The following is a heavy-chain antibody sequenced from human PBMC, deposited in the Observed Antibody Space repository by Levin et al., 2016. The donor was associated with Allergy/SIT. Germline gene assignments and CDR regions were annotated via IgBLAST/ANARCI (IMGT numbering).Heavy chain of an antibody. CDR3: ATTTRSGWNDY. CDR2: ISGSGGST. J-gene: IGHJ4*02. V-gene: IGHV3-23*01. CDR1: GFTFSSYA. Sequence: GESLKISCAASGFTFSSYAMSWVRQAPGKGLEWVSAISGSGGSTYYADSVKGRFTISRDNSKNTLYLQMNSLRVEDTAVYYCATTTRSGWNDYWGQGTLVTVSS. D-gene: IGHD6-19*01.